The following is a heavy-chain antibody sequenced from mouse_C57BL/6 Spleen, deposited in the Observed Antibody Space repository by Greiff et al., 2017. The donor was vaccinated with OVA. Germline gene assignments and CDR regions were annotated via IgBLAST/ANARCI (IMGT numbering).Heavy chain of an antibody. J-gene: IGHJ1*03. CDR1: GFTFSDYY. Sequence: EVNVVESEGGLVQPGSSMKLSCTASGFTFSDYYMAWVRQVPEKGLEWVANINYDGSSTYYLDSLKSRFIISRDNAKNILYLQMSSLKSEDTATYYCARDRYYGNWYFDVWGTGTTVTVSS. CDR2: INYDGSST. V-gene: IGHV5-16*01. CDR3: ARDRYYGNWYFDV. D-gene: IGHD1-1*01.